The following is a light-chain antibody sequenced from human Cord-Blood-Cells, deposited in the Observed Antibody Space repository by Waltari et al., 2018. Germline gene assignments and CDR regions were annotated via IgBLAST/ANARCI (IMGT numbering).Light chain of an antibody. CDR2: GAS. CDR3: QQYGSSPPAT. Sequence: DIVLTPSPGTLSLSPGERATLSCGAIHPVSSSYLAWYRQKPGQPPRLLIYGASSRAPGIPDRFSGSGSGTDFTLTISRLEPEDFAVYYCQQYGSSPPATFGPGTKVDIK. V-gene: IGKV3-20*01. CDR1: HPVSSSY. J-gene: IGKJ3*01.